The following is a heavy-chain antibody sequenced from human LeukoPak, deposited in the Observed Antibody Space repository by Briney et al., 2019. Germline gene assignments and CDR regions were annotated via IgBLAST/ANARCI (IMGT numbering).Heavy chain of an antibody. J-gene: IGHJ5*02. CDR3: ARDGVEGNWFDP. CDR1: GYTFTSYG. D-gene: IGHD1-1*01. CDR2: IRGDNGNT. Sequence: ASVKVSCKASGYTFTSYGISWVRQAPGQGLEWVGWIRGDNGNTNYAQKLQGRVTMTTDTSTSTAYMELRSLRSDDTAVYYCARDGVEGNWFDPWGQGTLVTVSS. V-gene: IGHV1-18*01.